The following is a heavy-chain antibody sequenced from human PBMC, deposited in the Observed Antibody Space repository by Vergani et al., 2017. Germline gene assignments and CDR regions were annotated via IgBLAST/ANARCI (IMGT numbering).Heavy chain of an antibody. CDR3: ASKRGACRAAYCHSYDF. D-gene: IGHD2-15*01. J-gene: IGHJ4*02. CDR2: MVYSGGT. Sequence: QVQLQESGPGLVKPSETLSLTCTVSGDSVISTDYHWGWIRQPPGKGLEWIGSMVYSGGTSYNPSLESRISISFETPKNQFSLRLTSVTAADTAVYYCASKRGACRAAYCHSYDFWGPGTLVGVSS. CDR1: GDSVISTDYH. V-gene: IGHV4-39*01.